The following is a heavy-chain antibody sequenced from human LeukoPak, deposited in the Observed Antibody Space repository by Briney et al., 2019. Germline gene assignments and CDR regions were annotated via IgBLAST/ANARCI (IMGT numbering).Heavy chain of an antibody. Sequence: GGSLRLSCAASGFTFSSYSMNWVRQAPGKGLEWVSSIRSSSSYIYYADSVKGRFTISRDNAKNSQYLQMNSLRAEDTAVYYCARDRYNWNYGPFDYWGQGTLVTVSS. CDR3: ARDRYNWNYGPFDY. CDR1: GFTFSSYS. CDR2: IRSSSSYI. J-gene: IGHJ4*02. V-gene: IGHV3-21*01. D-gene: IGHD1-7*01.